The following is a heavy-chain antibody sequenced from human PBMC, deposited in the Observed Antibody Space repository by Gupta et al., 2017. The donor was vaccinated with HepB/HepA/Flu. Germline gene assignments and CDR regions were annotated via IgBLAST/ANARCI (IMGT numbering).Heavy chain of an antibody. CDR1: GYTFTSYY. V-gene: IGHV1-46*01. CDR3: ARERGRGEPWGYIHVATWGYYYYMDV. J-gene: IGHJ6*03. D-gene: IGHD3-16*01. CDR2: INPSGGST. Sequence: QVQLVQSGAEVKKPGASVKVSCKASGYTFTSYYMHWVRQAPGQGLEWMGIINPSGGSTSYAQKFQGRVTMTRDTSTSTVYMELSSLRAEDTAVYYCARERGRGEPWGYIHVATWGYYYYMDVWGKGTTVTVSS.